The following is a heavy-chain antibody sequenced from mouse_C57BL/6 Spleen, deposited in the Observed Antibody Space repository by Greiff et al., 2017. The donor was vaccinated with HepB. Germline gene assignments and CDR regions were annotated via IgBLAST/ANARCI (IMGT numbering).Heavy chain of an antibody. J-gene: IGHJ3*01. Sequence: VPLQQSGAELVKPGASVKLSCKASGYTFTSYWMHWVKQRPGQGLEWIGMIHPNSSSTNYNEKFKSKATLTVDKSSSTAYMQLSSLTSEDSAVYYCARSDSSGPGWFAYWGQGTLVTVSA. CDR2: IHPNSSST. V-gene: IGHV1-64*01. D-gene: IGHD3-2*02. CDR3: ARSDSSGPGWFAY. CDR1: GYTFTSYW.